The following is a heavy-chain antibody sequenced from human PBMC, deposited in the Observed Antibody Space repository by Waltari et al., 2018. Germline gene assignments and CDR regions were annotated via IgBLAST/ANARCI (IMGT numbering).Heavy chain of an antibody. CDR2: IYSSGST. Sequence: QVQLQESGPGLVKPSETLSLSCSVAGGSISTHFWGWIRQPPGKTLEGIGNIYSSGSTNYNPSLTSRVTISLDMSKNQFSLKLRSVSAADTAVYYCARASYGSGSSWFDPWGQGNLVTVSS. D-gene: IGHD3-10*01. J-gene: IGHJ5*02. CDR1: GGSISTHF. CDR3: ARASYGSGSSWFDP. V-gene: IGHV4-59*11.